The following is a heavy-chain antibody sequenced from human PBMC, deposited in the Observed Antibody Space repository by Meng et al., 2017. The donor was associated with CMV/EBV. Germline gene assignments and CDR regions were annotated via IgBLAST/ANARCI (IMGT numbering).Heavy chain of an antibody. D-gene: IGHD2-2*01. Sequence: GESLKISCAASGFTFSSYGMHWVRQAPGKGLEWVAFIRYDGSNKYYADSVKGRFTISRDNSKNTLYLQMNSLRAEDTAVYYCARGRKTYCSSTSYYRYGMDVWGQGTTVTVSS. CDR3: ARGRKTYCSSTSYYRYGMDV. J-gene: IGHJ6*02. V-gene: IGHV3-30*02. CDR2: IRYDGSNK. CDR1: GFTFSSYG.